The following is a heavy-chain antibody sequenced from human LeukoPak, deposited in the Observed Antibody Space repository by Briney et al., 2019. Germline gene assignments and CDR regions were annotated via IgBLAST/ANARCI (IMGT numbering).Heavy chain of an antibody. J-gene: IGHJ4*02. D-gene: IGHD1-26*01. Sequence: SETLSLTCTVSGGSISSYYWNWIRQPAGKGLEWIGRIYTSGSTNYNPSLKSRVTMSVDTSKNQFSLKLSSLTAADTAVYYCAREPHSGSYYGEGGLDYWGQGTLVTVSS. CDR3: AREPHSGSYYGEGGLDY. CDR2: IYTSGST. V-gene: IGHV4-4*07. CDR1: GGSISSYY.